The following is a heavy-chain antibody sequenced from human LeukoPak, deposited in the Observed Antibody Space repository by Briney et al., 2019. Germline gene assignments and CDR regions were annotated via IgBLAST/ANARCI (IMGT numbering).Heavy chain of an antibody. V-gene: IGHV3-30*02. CDR3: AKSSGYCSSTRCYNYYYYLDV. D-gene: IGHD2-2*02. CDR1: GFTFSSYG. J-gene: IGHJ6*03. CDR2: IRYDGSNK. Sequence: GGSLRLSCAASGFTFSSYGMHWVRQAPGKGLEWVAFIRYDGSNKYYADSVKGRFTISRDNSKNTLYLQMNSLRAEDTAIYYCAKSSGYCSSTRCYNYYYYLDVWGKGTSVTVSS.